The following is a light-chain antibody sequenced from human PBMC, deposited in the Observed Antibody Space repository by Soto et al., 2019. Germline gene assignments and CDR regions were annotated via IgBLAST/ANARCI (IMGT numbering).Light chain of an antibody. Sequence: DLQMTQSPSSLSASVGDRVTITCRASQSISTYLNWYQQKPGKAPKVLIFAASTLKSGVRTRFNGSGYGTDFTLTVNSLQPEDFATYLCQQSYSSPLTFGQGTRVEIK. V-gene: IGKV1-39*01. J-gene: IGKJ1*01. CDR1: QSISTY. CDR2: AAS. CDR3: QQSYSSPLT.